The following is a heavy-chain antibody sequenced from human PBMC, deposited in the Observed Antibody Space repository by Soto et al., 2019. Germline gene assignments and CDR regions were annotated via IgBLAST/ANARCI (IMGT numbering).Heavy chain of an antibody. CDR2: ISGSGGST. Sequence: GGSLRLSCAASGFTFSSYAMSWVRQAPGKGLEWVSAISGSGGSTYYADSVKGRFTISRDNSKNTLYLQMNSLRAEDTAVYYCAKNGLYLQWLLTNFDYWGQGTLVTVS. D-gene: IGHD6-19*01. V-gene: IGHV3-23*01. CDR3: AKNGLYLQWLLTNFDY. CDR1: GFTFSSYA. J-gene: IGHJ4*02.